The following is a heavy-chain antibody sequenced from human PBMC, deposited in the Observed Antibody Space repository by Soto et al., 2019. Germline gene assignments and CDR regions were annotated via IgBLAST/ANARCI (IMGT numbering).Heavy chain of an antibody. D-gene: IGHD5-12*01. CDR2: INPNSGGT. CDR3: ARGGWDGYNGGHDAFDI. CDR1: GYTLTGNY. J-gene: IGHJ3*02. V-gene: IGHV1-2*04. Sequence: APVKVSCKASGYTLTGNYRHWGQQATGQGLEWMGWINPNSGGTNYAQKFQGWVTMTRDTSISTAYMELSRLRSDDTAVYYCARGGWDGYNGGHDAFDIWGQGTMVTVSS.